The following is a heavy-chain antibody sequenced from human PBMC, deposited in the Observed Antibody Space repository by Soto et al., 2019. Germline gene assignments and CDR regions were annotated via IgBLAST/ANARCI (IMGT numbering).Heavy chain of an antibody. Sequence: VASVKVSCKASGGTFSSYAISWVRQAPGQGLEWMGGIIPIFGTANYAQKFQGRVTITADKSTSTAYMELSSLRSEDTAVYYCARSRRDGYNRDFDYWGQGTLVTVSS. J-gene: IGHJ4*02. D-gene: IGHD5-12*01. CDR3: ARSRRDGYNRDFDY. CDR2: IIPIFGTA. V-gene: IGHV1-69*06. CDR1: GGTFSSYA.